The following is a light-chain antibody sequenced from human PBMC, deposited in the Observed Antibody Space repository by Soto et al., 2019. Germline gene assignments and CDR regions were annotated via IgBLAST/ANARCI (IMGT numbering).Light chain of an antibody. J-gene: IGLJ1*01. CDR2: HVS. Sequence: QSVLTQPASVSGSPGQSITISCTGTSSDVGDYNYVSWYQQHPGQAPKLMIYHVSNWPSGVSNRFSGSKSGNTASLTISGLQAEDEEDYYCRSYIHSSTLGLGTGTKVTVL. CDR3: RSYIHSSTLG. CDR1: SSDVGDYNY. V-gene: IGLV2-14*01.